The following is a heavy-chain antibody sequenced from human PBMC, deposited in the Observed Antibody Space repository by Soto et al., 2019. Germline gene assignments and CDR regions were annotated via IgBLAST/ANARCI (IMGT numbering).Heavy chain of an antibody. CDR1: GGTFGNYA. D-gene: IGHD5-12*01. J-gene: IGHJ4*02. CDR3: ARAPTWTRDGYEFRFDL. CDR2: IIPVLGKT. Sequence: GAAVKVSCKASGGTFGNYAFNWVRHAPGQGLQWMGGIIPVLGKTNYAQQFQGRLTITADESTSTASMELSSLRSEDTAVYYCARAPTWTRDGYEFRFDLWGQGTLVAVSS. V-gene: IGHV1-69*10.